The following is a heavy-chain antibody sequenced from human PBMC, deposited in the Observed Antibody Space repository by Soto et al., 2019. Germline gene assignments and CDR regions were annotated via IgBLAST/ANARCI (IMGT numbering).Heavy chain of an antibody. CDR1: GYTFTSYY. CDR2: INPSGGST. J-gene: IGHJ4*02. V-gene: IGHV1-46*03. Sequence: XVKVSCKASGYTFTSYYMHRVRQAPGQGLEWMGIINPSGGSTSYAQKFQGRVTMTRDTSTSTVYMELSSLRSEDTAVYYCARGLWFGQYYFDYWGQGTLVTVSS. D-gene: IGHD3-10*01. CDR3: ARGLWFGQYYFDY.